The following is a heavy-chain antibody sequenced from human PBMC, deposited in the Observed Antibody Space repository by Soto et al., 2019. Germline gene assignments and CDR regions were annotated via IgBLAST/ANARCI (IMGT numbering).Heavy chain of an antibody. V-gene: IGHV3-23*01. CDR2: IGPFEAHAP. CDR1: GYPFGDYA. J-gene: IGHJ3*01. Sequence: EVQLLESGGDLVHPAGTLILSCVGSGYPFGDYAMRWVRQAPVKGLEWVSAIGPFEAHAPAYAASVKGRFTISRDNSRNILFLQMTNLRAADTGVYYCAMDFIPYSGRDDAFDLWVQGTVVTVS. CDR3: AMDFIPYSGRDDAFDL. D-gene: IGHD5-12*01.